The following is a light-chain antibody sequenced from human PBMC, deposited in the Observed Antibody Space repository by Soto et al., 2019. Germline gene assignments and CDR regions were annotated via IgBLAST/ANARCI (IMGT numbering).Light chain of an antibody. V-gene: IGKV1-5*03. CDR2: KAS. Sequence: DMQMTHSPSTLSGSVGDRVTITCRASQTISSWLAWYHQKPGKAPKLLIYKASTLKSGVPSRFSGSGSGTEFTLTISSMQPDDFANYYCQHYNSYSEAFGQGTKVDIK. CDR1: QTISSW. J-gene: IGKJ1*01. CDR3: QHYNSYSEA.